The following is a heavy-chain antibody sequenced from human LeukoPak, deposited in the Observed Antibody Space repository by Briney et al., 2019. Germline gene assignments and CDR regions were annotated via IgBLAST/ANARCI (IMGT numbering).Heavy chain of an antibody. Sequence: GRSLRLSCAASGFTFSSYAMHWVRQAPGKGLEWVAVISYDGSNKYYADSVKGRFTISRDNSKNTLYLQMNSLRAEDTAVYYCARGLTNMDFGEWGQGARVTVSS. CDR1: GFTFSSYA. CDR2: ISYDGSNK. D-gene: IGHD3-10*01. V-gene: IGHV3-30-3*01. CDR3: ARGLTNMDFGE. J-gene: IGHJ4*02.